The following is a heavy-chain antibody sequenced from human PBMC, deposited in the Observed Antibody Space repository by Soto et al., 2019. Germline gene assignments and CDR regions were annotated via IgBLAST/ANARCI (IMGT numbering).Heavy chain of an antibody. V-gene: IGHV1-69*01. CDR2: IIPIFGTA. J-gene: IGHJ6*02. CDR1: GGTFSSCA. Sequence: QVQLVQSGAEVKKPGSSVKVSCKASGGTFSSCAISWVRQAPGQGLEWMGGIIPIFGTANYAQKFQGRVTITADESTSTAYMELSSLRSEDTAVYYCARSQAARPGLYYYYYGMDVWGQGTTVTVSS. D-gene: IGHD6-6*01. CDR3: ARSQAARPGLYYYYYGMDV.